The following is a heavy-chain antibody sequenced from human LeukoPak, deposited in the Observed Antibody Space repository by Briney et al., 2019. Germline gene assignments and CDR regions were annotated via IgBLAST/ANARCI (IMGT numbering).Heavy chain of an antibody. Sequence: NPGGSLRLSCAASGFTFSDYYMSWIRQAPGKGLEWVSYISSGSSYTNYADSVKGRFTISRDNAKSSLYLQMNGLRADDTALYYCARGGSYSPLDYWGQGTLVTVSS. CDR2: ISSGSSYT. D-gene: IGHD1-26*01. V-gene: IGHV3-11*05. CDR1: GFTFSDYY. J-gene: IGHJ4*02. CDR3: ARGGSYSPLDY.